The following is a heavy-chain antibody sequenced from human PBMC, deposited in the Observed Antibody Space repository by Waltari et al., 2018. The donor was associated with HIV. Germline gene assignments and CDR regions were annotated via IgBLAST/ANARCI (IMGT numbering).Heavy chain of an antibody. D-gene: IGHD3-10*01. Sequence: QLPLQESGPGLVKPSETLSLTCSVSGGSSTSYSWGWIRQPPGKGLEWIGSIYYGGSTFYNASLKSRLTISVDTSKNQFSLKLSSETAADTAVYYCARHDPGTYYYFDYWGQGTLVTVSS. V-gene: IGHV4-39*01. CDR2: IYYGGST. CDR1: GGSSTSYS. CDR3: ARHDPGTYYYFDY. J-gene: IGHJ4*02.